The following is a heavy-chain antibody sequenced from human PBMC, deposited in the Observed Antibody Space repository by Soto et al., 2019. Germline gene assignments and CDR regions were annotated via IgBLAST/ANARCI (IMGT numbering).Heavy chain of an antibody. CDR2: IYYSGST. CDR1: GGSIISGDYY. V-gene: IGHV4-30-4*08. Sequence: SETLSLTCTFSGGSIISGDYYWSWIRQPPGKGLEWIGNIYYSGSTYYNPSLKSRVTISIDTSKNQFSLKLSSVTAADTAVYYCASRKSSPYFDYWGQGTLVTVSS. J-gene: IGHJ4*02. CDR3: ASRKSSPYFDY. D-gene: IGHD3-10*01.